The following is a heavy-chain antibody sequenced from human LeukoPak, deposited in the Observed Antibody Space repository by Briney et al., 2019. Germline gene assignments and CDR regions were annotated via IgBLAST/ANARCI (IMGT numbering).Heavy chain of an antibody. CDR3: TRDVEGGGRYWGGDS. CDR1: GFNFEDYA. J-gene: IGHJ4*02. Sequence: GGSLRLSCATSGFNFEDYATNWVRQAPGKGLEWVGLITSKAYGGTTELAASVKGRFSISRDESNPIAYLQMNSLKIEDTRVYYCTRDVEGGGRYWGGDSWGPGTQVTVSS. D-gene: IGHD1-26*01. V-gene: IGHV3-49*04. CDR2: ITSKAYGGTT.